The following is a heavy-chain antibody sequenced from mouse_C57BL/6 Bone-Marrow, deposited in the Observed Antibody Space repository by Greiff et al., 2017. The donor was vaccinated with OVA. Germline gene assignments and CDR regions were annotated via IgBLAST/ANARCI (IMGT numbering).Heavy chain of an antibody. J-gene: IGHJ2*01. V-gene: IGHV8-8*01. Sequence: QVTLKESGPGILQPSQTLSLTCSFSGFSLSTFGMGVGWLRQPSGKGLEWLAHTWWGDDKYYNPALKSRLTISKDTSKNHVFLELANVDTADTATYYCARISDWDHWGQGTTLTVSS. CDR1: GFSLSTFGMG. D-gene: IGHD2-13*01. CDR3: ARISDWDH. CDR2: TWWGDDK.